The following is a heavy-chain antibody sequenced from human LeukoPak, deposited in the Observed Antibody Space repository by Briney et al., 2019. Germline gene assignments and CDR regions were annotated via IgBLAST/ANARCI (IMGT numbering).Heavy chain of an antibody. D-gene: IGHD2-2*02. Sequence: SETLSLTCTVSGGSISSSSYYWGWLRQPPGKGLEWIGSIYYSGSTYYNPSLKSRVTISVDTSKNQFSLKLSSVTAADTAVYYCARESVVVPAAIFRPHAFDIW. CDR2: IYYSGST. V-gene: IGHV4-39*02. CDR3: ARESVVVPAAIFRPHAFDI. CDR1: GGSISSSSYY. J-gene: IGHJ3*02.